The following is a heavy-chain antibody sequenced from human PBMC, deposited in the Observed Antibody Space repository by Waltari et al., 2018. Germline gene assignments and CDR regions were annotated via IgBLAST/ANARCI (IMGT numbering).Heavy chain of an antibody. J-gene: IGHJ4*02. CDR2: ISPDGINK. V-gene: IGHV3-30*09. CDR3: AKDGGSGYSDFDY. CDR1: GFNIGCWS. D-gene: IGHD3-9*01. Sequence: QVTLVESGGGVVQPGGSLRLSCAASGFNIGCWSMPWVRQAPGKGLGLLAVISPDGINKYYADSVKGRFAIPGDNSKNTLYLQMSSLTPEDTAVYYCAKDGGSGYSDFDYWGQGTLVAVSS.